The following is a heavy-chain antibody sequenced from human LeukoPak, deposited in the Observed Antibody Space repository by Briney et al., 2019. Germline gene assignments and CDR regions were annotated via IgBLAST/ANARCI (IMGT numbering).Heavy chain of an antibody. D-gene: IGHD1-14*01. V-gene: IGHV4-39*01. CDR2: IYYSGST. J-gene: IGHJ6*02. Sequence: SETLSLTCTVSGGSISSSSYYWGWIRQPPGKGLEWIGSIYYSGSTYYNPSLKSRVTISVDTSKNQFSLKLSSVTAADTAVYYCARRKPYPKDYYYGMDVWGQGTTVTVSS. CDR1: GGSISSSSYY. CDR3: ARRKPYPKDYYYGMDV.